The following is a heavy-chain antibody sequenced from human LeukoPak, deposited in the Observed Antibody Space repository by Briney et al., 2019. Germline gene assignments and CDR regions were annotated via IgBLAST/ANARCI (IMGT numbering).Heavy chain of an antibody. CDR1: GGSISSSSYY. J-gene: IGHJ4*02. Sequence: SETLSLTCTVSGGSISSSSYYWGWIRQPPGKGLEWIGSIYYSGSTYYNPSLKSRVTISVDTSKNQFSLKLSSVTAADTAVYYCARDPGYSKPVDYWGQGTLVTVSS. D-gene: IGHD6-13*01. CDR3: ARDPGYSKPVDY. CDR2: IYYSGST. V-gene: IGHV4-39*02.